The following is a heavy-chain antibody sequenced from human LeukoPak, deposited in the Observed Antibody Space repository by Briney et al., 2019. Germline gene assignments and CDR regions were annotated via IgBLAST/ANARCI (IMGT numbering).Heavy chain of an antibody. J-gene: IGHJ4*02. CDR2: ISYDGSNK. D-gene: IGHD3-10*01. CDR3: AKDRSGSVGHFDY. Sequence: GGSLRLSCAASGFTFSSYAMHWVRQAPGKGLEWVAVISYDGSNKYYADSVKGRFTISRDNSRNTLYLQMNSLRAEDTAVYYCAKDRSGSVGHFDYWGQGTLVTVSS. V-gene: IGHV3-30*04. CDR1: GFTFSSYA.